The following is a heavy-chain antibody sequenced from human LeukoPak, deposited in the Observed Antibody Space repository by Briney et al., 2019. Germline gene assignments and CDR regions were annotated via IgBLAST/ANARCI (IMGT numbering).Heavy chain of an antibody. J-gene: IGHJ4*02. CDR3: ARWTVGATGFDY. Sequence: SETLSLTCTVSGGSISSGDYYWSWIRQPPGKGLECIGYIYSSGIPYYHPSLKSRVTISVDTSKNQFSLKLSSVTAADTAVYYCARWTVGATGFDYWGQGTLVTVSS. V-gene: IGHV4-30-4*08. D-gene: IGHD1-26*01. CDR1: GGSISSGDYY. CDR2: IYSSGIP.